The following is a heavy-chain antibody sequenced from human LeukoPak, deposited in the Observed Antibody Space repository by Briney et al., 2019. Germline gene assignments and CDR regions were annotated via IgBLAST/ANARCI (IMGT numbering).Heavy chain of an antibody. CDR2: IYYSGST. Sequence: SETLSLTCTVSGGSISSSSYYWGWIRQPPGKGLEWIGSIYYSGSTYYNPSLKSRVTISVDTSKNQFSLKLSSVTAADTAVYYCARVKRDYYYYYYMDVWGKGTTVTVSS. CDR1: GGSISSSSYY. J-gene: IGHJ6*03. V-gene: IGHV4-39*07. CDR3: ARVKRDYYYYYYMDV.